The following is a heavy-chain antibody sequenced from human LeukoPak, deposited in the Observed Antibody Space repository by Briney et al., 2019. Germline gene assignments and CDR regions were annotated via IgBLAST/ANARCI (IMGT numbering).Heavy chain of an antibody. Sequence: QPGRSLRLSCAASGFTFSSYVMHWVRQAPGKGLEWVAIISYDGSNEYYADSVKGRFTISRDNSKNTLYLQMNSLRAADTAVYYCARSPQGTATTANWLDPWGQGTLVTVSS. CDR2: ISYDGSNE. J-gene: IGHJ5*02. CDR3: ARSPQGTATTANWLDP. CDR1: GFTFSSYV. V-gene: IGHV3-30*04. D-gene: IGHD4-17*01.